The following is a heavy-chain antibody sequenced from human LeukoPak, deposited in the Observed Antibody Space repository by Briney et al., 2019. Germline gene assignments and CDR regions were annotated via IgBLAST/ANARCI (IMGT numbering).Heavy chain of an antibody. CDR2: IYYSGST. Sequence: SETLSLTCTVSGGSISSYYWSWIRQPPGKGLEWIGYIYYSGSTNYNPSLKSRVTISVDTSKNQFSLKLSSVTAADTAVYYCARGLGSSAAGNYWGQGTLVTVSS. V-gene: IGHV4-59*01. D-gene: IGHD6-13*01. J-gene: IGHJ4*02. CDR1: GGSISSYY. CDR3: ARGLGSSAAGNY.